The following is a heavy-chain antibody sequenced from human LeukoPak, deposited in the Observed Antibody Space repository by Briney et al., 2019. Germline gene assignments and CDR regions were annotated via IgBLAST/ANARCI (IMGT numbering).Heavy chain of an antibody. Sequence: PSETLSLTCAVYGGSFSGYYWSWIRQPPGKGLEWIGEINHSGSTNYNPSLKSRVTISVDTSKNQFTLKLSSVTAADTAVYYCARGLGSYYDSSGYDYWGQGTLVTVSS. D-gene: IGHD3-22*01. CDR3: ARGLGSYYDSSGYDY. CDR2: INHSGST. J-gene: IGHJ4*02. V-gene: IGHV4-34*01. CDR1: GGSFSGYY.